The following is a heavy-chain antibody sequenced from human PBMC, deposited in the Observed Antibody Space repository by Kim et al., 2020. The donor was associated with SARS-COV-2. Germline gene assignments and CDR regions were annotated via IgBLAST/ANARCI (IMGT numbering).Heavy chain of an antibody. J-gene: IGHJ4*02. CDR1: GFTFSSYS. CDR3: ARLGWLQSTLDY. V-gene: IGHV3-21*01. CDR2: ISSSSSYI. D-gene: IGHD5-12*01. Sequence: GGSLRLSCAASGFTFSSYSMNWVRQAPGKGLEWVSSISSSSSYIYYADSVKGRFTISRDNAKNSLYLQMNSLRAEDTAVYYCARLGWLQSTLDYWGQGTLVTVSS.